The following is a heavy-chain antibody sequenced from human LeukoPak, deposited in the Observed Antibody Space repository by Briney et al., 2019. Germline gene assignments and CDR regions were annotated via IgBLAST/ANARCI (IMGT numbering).Heavy chain of an antibody. D-gene: IGHD6-6*01. V-gene: IGHV3-9*01. CDR2: ISWDSGSM. J-gene: IGHJ4*02. Sequence: GGSLRLSCAASGFTFDDYAMYWVRQGPGKGLEWVSGISWDSGSMGYADSVKGRFTISRDNAKNSLYLQMNSLRAEDTALYYCAQDMRGSSGFDYWGQGTLVTVSS. CDR1: GFTFDDYA. CDR3: AQDMRGSSGFDY.